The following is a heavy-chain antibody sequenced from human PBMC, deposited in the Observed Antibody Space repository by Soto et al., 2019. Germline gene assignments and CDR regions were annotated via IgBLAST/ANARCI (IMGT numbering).Heavy chain of an antibody. CDR3: ARENGGIVDY. CDR1: GYTFTSYA. D-gene: IGHD7-27*01. V-gene: IGHV1-3*01. J-gene: IGHJ4*02. CDR2: INAGNGNA. Sequence: QVQLVQSGAEVKRPGASVKVSCQASGYTFTSYAIHWVRQAPGQRLEWMGWINAGNGNAKHSQKFQGRVTINSDTSASTVYMELSRLRSEDTAVYYCARENGGIVDYWGQGTLVTVSS.